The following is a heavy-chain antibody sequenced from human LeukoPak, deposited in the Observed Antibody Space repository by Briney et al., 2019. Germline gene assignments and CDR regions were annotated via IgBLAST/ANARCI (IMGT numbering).Heavy chain of an antibody. CDR3: AKPYSSSWYYFDY. J-gene: IGHJ4*02. Sequence: PGGSLRLSCAASGFTFSSYSMNWVRQAPGKGLEWVSYISSSSSTIYYADSVKGRFTISRDNAKNSLYLQMNGLRAEDTAVYYCAKPYSSSWYYFDYWGQGTLVTVSS. CDR2: ISSSSSTI. CDR1: GFTFSSYS. V-gene: IGHV3-48*04. D-gene: IGHD6-13*01.